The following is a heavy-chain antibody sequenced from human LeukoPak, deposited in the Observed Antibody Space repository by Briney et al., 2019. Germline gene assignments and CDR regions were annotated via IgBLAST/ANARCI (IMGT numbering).Heavy chain of an antibody. J-gene: IGHJ6*02. CDR2: ISYDGSNK. Sequence: GGSLRLSCAASGFTFSSYAMHWVRQAPGKGLEWVAVISYDGSNKYYADSVKGRFTISRDNSKNTLYLQMNSLRAEDTAVYYCARDAYYDSSGYHTGYYGMDVWGQGTTVTVSS. D-gene: IGHD3-22*01. V-gene: IGHV3-30-3*01. CDR1: GFTFSSYA. CDR3: ARDAYYDSSGYHTGYYGMDV.